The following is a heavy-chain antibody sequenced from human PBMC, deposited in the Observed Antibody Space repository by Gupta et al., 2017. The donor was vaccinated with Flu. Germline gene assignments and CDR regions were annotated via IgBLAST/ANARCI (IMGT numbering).Heavy chain of an antibody. CDR1: GNTFSTDS. Sequence: QVQLVQSVAEVKEPGTSVKVSCKASGNTFSTDSINWVRQAPGLGLEWMGGILPIIGAVNYAQQFQGRVTITADESTRTAYMELSSLRSDDTAVYYCAREFPCGGDCYVLVSWGQGTPVSVSS. J-gene: IGHJ4*02. D-gene: IGHD2-21*02. V-gene: IGHV1-69*01. CDR2: ILPIIGAV. CDR3: AREFPCGGDCYVLVS.